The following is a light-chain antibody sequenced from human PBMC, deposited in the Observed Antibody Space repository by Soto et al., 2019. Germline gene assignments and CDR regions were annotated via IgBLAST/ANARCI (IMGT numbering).Light chain of an antibody. CDR2: DVS. J-gene: IGLJ1*01. CDR1: SSDVGTYNY. CDR3: CSYAGSPRDV. V-gene: IGLV2-11*01. Sequence: QSALTQPRSVSGSPGQSVTISCTGTSSDVGTYNYVSWYQQHPDKAPKVMIYDVSERPSGVPDRFSGSKSGNTASLTISGLQAEDEADYYCCSYAGSPRDVFGTGTKVTVL.